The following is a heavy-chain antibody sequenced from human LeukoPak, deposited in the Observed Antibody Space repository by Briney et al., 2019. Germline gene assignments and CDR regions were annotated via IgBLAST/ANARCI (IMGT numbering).Heavy chain of an antibody. V-gene: IGHV3-23*01. D-gene: IGHD3-22*01. J-gene: IGHJ4*02. Sequence: GGSLRLSCAASGFTFSTYAMSWVRQAPGKGLEWVSALTNSGGSGGVTYYADSVKGRFVISRDNSKSTLYPQLSSLRAEDTAVYYCAKAMSTDHYDSRGFYRVDFDSWGQGTLVTVSS. CDR2: LTNSGGSGGVT. CDR1: GFTFSTYA. CDR3: AKAMSTDHYDSRGFYRVDFDS.